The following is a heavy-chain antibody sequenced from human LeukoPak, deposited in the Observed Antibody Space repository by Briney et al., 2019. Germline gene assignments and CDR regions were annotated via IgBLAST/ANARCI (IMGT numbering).Heavy chain of an antibody. CDR3: ARVLWHSTGWYEL. CDR1: GHTLTNNH. D-gene: IGHD2-8*02. Sequence: ASVKVSCKASGHTLTNNHVHWVRQAPGQGLEWVGMINPTGDSTTSAEKFRGRVTMTRDTSTSTVSMDLSSLRPEDTAVYYCARVLWHSTGWYELWGQGTLVTVSS. CDR2: INPTGDST. J-gene: IGHJ5*02. V-gene: IGHV1-46*01.